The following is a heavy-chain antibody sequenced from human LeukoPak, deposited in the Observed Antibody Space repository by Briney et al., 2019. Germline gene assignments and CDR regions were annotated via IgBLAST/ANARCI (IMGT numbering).Heavy chain of an antibody. Sequence: PGGSLRLSCAASGFTFSSYSMNWVRQAPGKGLEWVSSISSSSSYIYYADSVKGRFTISRDNAKNSLYLQMNSLRAEDTAVYYCASELELGYCSGGSCYSGEYFQHWGQGTLVTVSS. D-gene: IGHD2-15*01. CDR2: ISSSSSYI. CDR3: ASELELGYCSGGSCYSGEYFQH. J-gene: IGHJ1*01. CDR1: GFTFSSYS. V-gene: IGHV3-21*01.